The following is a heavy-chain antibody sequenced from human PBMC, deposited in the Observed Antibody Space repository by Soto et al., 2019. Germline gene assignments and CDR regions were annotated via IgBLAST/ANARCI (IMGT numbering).Heavy chain of an antibody. D-gene: IGHD3-10*01. CDR3: AALKRIVGADY. V-gene: IGHV4-61*01. CDR2: IYDSGST. J-gene: IGHJ4*02. CDR1: GDSVTSDKHY. Sequence: QVQLQESGPGLVKCSETLSLTCTVSGDSVTSDKHYWSWIRQPPGKGLGWIGDIYDSGSTTPSPKSRVTLPGGTSRNQFSVSLTSVTAADTAVYYCAALKRIVGADYWGQGTLAMVSS.